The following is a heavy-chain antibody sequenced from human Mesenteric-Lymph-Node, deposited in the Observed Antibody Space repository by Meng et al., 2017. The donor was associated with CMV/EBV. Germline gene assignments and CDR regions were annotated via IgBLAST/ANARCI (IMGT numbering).Heavy chain of an antibody. J-gene: IGHJ5*02. CDR2: ISGSSAYI. CDR3: ARDSWFDP. V-gene: IGHV3-21*01. Sequence: GESLKISCAASGFTFSSYSMDWVRQAPGKGLEWVSSISGSSAYIYYADSVKGRFTISRDNAKNSLYLQMNSLRAEDTAVYYCARDSWFDPWGQGTLVTVSS. CDR1: GFTFSSYS.